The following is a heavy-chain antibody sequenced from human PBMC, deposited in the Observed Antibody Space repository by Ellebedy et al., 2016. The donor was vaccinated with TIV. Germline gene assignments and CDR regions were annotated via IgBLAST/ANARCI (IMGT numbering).Heavy chain of an antibody. CDR3: ARGWVATGHDAFDI. Sequence: GGSLRLSCAASGFTVSSNYMSWVRQAPGKGLEWVSVIYSGGSKYYADSVKGRFTISRDNSKNTLYLQMNSLRAEDTAVYYCARGWVATGHDAFDIWGQGTMVTVSS. D-gene: IGHD5-12*01. V-gene: IGHV3-66*01. CDR2: IYSGGSK. J-gene: IGHJ3*02. CDR1: GFTVSSNY.